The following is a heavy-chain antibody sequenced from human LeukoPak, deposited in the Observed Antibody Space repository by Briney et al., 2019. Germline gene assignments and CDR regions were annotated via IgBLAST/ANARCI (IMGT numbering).Heavy chain of an antibody. J-gene: IGHJ3*01. Sequence: GGSLRLSCAASLFTFSISDMHWVRQAPGKALEWVSASGTAGDTYYPGSLKGRVTINRENAKYSLCLQMNSLRAANTALYYCARLRSAAFDLWGQGTMVTVSS. CDR1: LFTFSISD. CDR2: SGTAGDT. D-gene: IGHD5-12*01. CDR3: ARLRSAAFDL. V-gene: IGHV3-13*01.